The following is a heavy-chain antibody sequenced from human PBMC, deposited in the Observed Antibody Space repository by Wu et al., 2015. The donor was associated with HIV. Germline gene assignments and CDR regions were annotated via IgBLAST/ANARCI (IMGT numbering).Heavy chain of an antibody. CDR2: INPNSGST. J-gene: IGHJ6*03. V-gene: IGHV1-2*02. CDR3: ARAYIAAPYPMDV. D-gene: IGHD6-6*01. CDR1: GYTFTGYY. Sequence: QVQLVQSGAEVKKPGASVKVSCKASGYTFTGYYMHWVRQAPGQGLEWMGWINPNSGSTNYAQKFQGRVTMTRDTSISTAYMELSRLRSDDTAVYYCARAYIAAPYPMDVWGTGTTVTVSS.